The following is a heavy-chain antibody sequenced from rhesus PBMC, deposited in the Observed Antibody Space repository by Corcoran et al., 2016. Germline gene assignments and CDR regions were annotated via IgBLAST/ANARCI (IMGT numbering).Heavy chain of an antibody. V-gene: IGHV4S10*01. CDR2: IYVRCTSP. D-gene: IGHD4-23*01. CDR3: AGTVTYFDY. J-gene: IGHJ4*01. Sequence: QVQLQESGPGVVKPSETLSRNCAVYGGSISDSYRWRGISQPPGKGLEWIGYIYVRCTSPNYNPALKSRVTISKDTSKNQFSFKLSSVTAADTAVYYCAGTVTYFDYWGQGVLVTVSS. CDR1: GGSISDSYR.